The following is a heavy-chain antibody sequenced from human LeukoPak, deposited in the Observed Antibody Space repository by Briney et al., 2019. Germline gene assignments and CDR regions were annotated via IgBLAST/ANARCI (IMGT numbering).Heavy chain of an antibody. CDR2: INNSGST. J-gene: IGHJ6*02. Sequence: SETLSLTCAVYGGSFSGYYWSWIRQPPGKGLEWIGEINNSGSTNYNPSLKSRVTISVDTSKNQFSLKLSSVTAADTAVYYCARRQNSSHRLYYYYGMDVWGQGTTVTVSS. V-gene: IGHV4-34*01. CDR1: GGSFSGYY. CDR3: ARRQNSSHRLYYYYGMDV. D-gene: IGHD6-13*01.